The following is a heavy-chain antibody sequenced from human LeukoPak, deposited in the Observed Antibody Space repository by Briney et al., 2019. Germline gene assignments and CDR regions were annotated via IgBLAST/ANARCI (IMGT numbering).Heavy chain of an antibody. J-gene: IGHJ4*02. D-gene: IGHD1-26*01. CDR2: IYYSGST. CDR1: GGSISSYY. V-gene: IGHV4-59*12. Sequence: SETLSLTCAVSGGSISSYYWSWIRQPPGKGLEWIGYIYYSGSTNYNPSLKSRVTISVDTSKNQFSLKLSSVTAADTAVYYCARDYSASHDYWGQGTLVTVSS. CDR3: ARDYSASHDY.